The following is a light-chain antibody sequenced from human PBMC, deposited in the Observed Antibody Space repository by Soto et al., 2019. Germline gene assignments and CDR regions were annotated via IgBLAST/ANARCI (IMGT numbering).Light chain of an antibody. CDR3: QQLNSFPFT. CDR1: QGISSY. CDR2: HAS. J-gene: IGKJ5*01. V-gene: IGKV1-9*01. Sequence: DIQLTQSPSFLSASVGDRVTITCRASQGISSYLAWYQQKPGKAPELLIYHASTLQSGVPSRFSGSGSGTEFTLTISSLLPEDCATYHCQQLNSFPFTFGQGTRLDIK.